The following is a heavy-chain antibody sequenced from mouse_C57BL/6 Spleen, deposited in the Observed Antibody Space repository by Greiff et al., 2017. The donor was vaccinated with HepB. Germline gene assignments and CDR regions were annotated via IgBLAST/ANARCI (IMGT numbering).Heavy chain of an antibody. D-gene: IGHD4-1*01. Sequence: EVQLQQSGPELVKPGASVKISCKASGYSFTGYYMNWVKQSPEKSLEWIGEINPSTGGTTYNQKFKAKATLTVDKSSSTAYMQLKSLTSEDSAVYYCARRDLWDDDYGGQGTTLTVSS. CDR1: GYSFTGYY. CDR2: INPSTGGT. V-gene: IGHV1-42*01. J-gene: IGHJ2*01. CDR3: ARRDLWDDDY.